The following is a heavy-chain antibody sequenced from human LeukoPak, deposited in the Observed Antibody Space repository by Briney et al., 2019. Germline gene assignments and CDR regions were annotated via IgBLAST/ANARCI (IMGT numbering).Heavy chain of an antibody. D-gene: IGHD3-10*01. CDR2: ISSSSSYI. CDR1: GFTFSSYS. Sequence: PGGSLRLSCAASGFTFSSYSMNWVRQAPGKGLEWVSSISSSSSYIYYADSVKGRFTISRDNAKNSLYLQMNSLRAEDTAVYYCARIMVRGGIEDYGMDVWGQGTTVTVSS. J-gene: IGHJ6*02. CDR3: ARIMVRGGIEDYGMDV. V-gene: IGHV3-21*01.